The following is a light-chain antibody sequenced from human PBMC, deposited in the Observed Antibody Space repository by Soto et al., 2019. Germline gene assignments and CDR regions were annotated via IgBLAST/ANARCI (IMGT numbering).Light chain of an antibody. CDR3: QQYNSYRA. Sequence: DIRINESPASLSASVGDTVTITYRASQSISTWLAWHQQKPGKAPKLLISKASSLESGVPSRFSGSGSGTEFTLTISSLQPDDSATYYCQQYNSYRAFGQGTKVDIK. CDR1: QSISTW. CDR2: KAS. V-gene: IGKV1-5*03. J-gene: IGKJ1*01.